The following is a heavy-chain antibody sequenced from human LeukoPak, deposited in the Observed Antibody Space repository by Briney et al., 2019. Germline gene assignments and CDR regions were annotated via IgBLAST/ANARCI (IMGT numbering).Heavy chain of an antibody. CDR1: GFTFSSYV. CDR3: AKDSPTLYCSGGSCYFDY. J-gene: IGHJ4*02. D-gene: IGHD2-15*01. V-gene: IGHV3-23*01. Sequence: PGGSLRLSCAASGFTFSSYVMSWVRQAPGKGLEWVSAISGSGGSTYYADSVKGRFTISRDNSKNTLYLQMNSLRAEDTAVYYCAKDSPTLYCSGGSCYFDYWGQGTLVTVSS. CDR2: ISGSGGST.